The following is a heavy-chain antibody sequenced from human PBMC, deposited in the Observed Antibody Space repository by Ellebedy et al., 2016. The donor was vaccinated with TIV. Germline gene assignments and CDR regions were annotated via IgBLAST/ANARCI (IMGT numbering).Heavy chain of an antibody. V-gene: IGHV4-39*02. CDR1: GGSISSSSYY. J-gene: IGHJ4*02. D-gene: IGHD2-15*01. CDR3: AREGADCSGGSCYYFDY. Sequence: MPSETLSLTCTVSGGSISSSSYYWGWIRQPPGKGLEWIGSIYYSGSTYYNTSLKNRVTISVDTSKNQFSLKLNSVTAADTAVYYCAREGADCSGGSCYYFDYWGQGTLVTVSS. CDR2: IYYSGST.